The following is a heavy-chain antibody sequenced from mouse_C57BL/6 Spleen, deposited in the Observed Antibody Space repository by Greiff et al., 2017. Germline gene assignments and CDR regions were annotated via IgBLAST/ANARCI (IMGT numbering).Heavy chain of an antibody. CDR3: ARDPGWYYFDY. CDR1: GFTFSDYG. V-gene: IGHV5-17*01. Sequence: EVKLVESGGGLVKPGGSLKLSCAASGFTFSDYGMHWVRQAPEKGLEWVAYISSGSSTIYYADTVKGRFTLSRDNAKNTLFLQMTSLRSEDTAMYYCARDPGWYYFDYWGQGTTLTVSS. J-gene: IGHJ2*01. CDR2: ISSGSSTI. D-gene: IGHD3-1*01.